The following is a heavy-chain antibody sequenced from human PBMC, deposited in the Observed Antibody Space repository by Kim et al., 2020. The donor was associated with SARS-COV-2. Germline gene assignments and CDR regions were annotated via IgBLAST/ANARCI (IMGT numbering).Heavy chain of an antibody. CDR3: AREDYYGPGSYYNYYYYGMDV. CDR2: INAGNGNT. Sequence: ASVKVSCKASGYTFTSYAMHWVRQAPGQRLEWMGWINAGNGNTKYSQKFQGRVTITRDTSASTAYMELSSLRSEDTAVYYCAREDYYGPGSYYNYYYYGMDVWGQGTTVTVSS. D-gene: IGHD3-10*01. CDR1: GYTFTSYA. V-gene: IGHV1-3*01. J-gene: IGHJ6*02.